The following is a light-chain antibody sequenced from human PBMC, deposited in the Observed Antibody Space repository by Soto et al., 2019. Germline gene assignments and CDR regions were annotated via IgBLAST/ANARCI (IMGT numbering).Light chain of an antibody. CDR1: QSISSY. CDR3: QQSYSTPQT. Sequence: DIQMTQSPSSLSASVRDRVIITCRASQSISSYLNWYQQKPGKAPKLLIYAASSLPSGVPSRFSGSGSGTYFTLTISSLQPEDFATYYCQQSYSTPQTFGQGTMVEIK. J-gene: IGKJ1*01. V-gene: IGKV1-39*01. CDR2: AAS.